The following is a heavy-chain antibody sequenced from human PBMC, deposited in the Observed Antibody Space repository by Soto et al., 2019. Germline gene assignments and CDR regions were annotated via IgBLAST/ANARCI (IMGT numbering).Heavy chain of an antibody. CDR2: INPSSGAT. V-gene: IGHV1-46*01. J-gene: IGHJ4*02. Sequence: QVQLVQSGAEVKKPGSSVKLSCKASGYNFIAYYIYWVRQAPGQGPEWMGMINPSSGATNYAQKVQGRVTVTRDTSTSTAYLELSSLRSEDAAVYYCAKYFGGDCRRFDAWGQGTLVTVSS. CDR3: AKYFGGDCRRFDA. D-gene: IGHD2-21*02. CDR1: GYNFIAYY.